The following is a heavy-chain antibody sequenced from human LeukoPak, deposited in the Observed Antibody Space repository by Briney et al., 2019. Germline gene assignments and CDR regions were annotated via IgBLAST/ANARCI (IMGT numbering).Heavy chain of an antibody. CDR3: AKEWTSAWSEGYVDY. CDR1: GFTFRSYA. Sequence: PGGCLRLSCAAAGFTFRSYAMDSVRQAPGMGLEWVSGISASGDSTYYADSVKGRFTISRDNSNSALYLQMNSLRAEDTAVYYCAKEWTSAWSEGYVDYWGQGTLVTVSS. J-gene: IGHJ4*02. D-gene: IGHD6-19*01. CDR2: ISASGDST. V-gene: IGHV3-23*01.